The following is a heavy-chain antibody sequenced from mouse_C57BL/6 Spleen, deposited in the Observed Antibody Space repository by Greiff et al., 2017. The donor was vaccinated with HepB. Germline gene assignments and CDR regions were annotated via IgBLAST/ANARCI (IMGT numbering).Heavy chain of an antibody. V-gene: IGHV1-54*01. CDR2: INPGSGGT. Sequence: QVQLQQSGAELVRPGTSVKVSCKASGYTFTNYLIEWVKQRPGQGLEWIGVINPGSGGTNYNEKFKGKVTLTAAKSYSTAYMQLSSLTSEDSEVYICARSGSLGSLFAYWGQGTLVTGSA. J-gene: IGHJ3*01. CDR3: ARSGSLGSLFAY. D-gene: IGHD6-1*01. CDR1: GYTFTNYL.